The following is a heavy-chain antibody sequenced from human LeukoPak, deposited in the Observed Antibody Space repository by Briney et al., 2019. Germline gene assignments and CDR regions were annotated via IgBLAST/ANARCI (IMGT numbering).Heavy chain of an antibody. J-gene: IGHJ4*02. D-gene: IGHD3-22*01. CDR1: GYTFTSYG. V-gene: IGHV1-18*01. CDR3: AREDYYDSSGSPFDY. Sequence: GASVKVSCKASGYTFTSYGISWVRQAPGQGLEWMGWISAYNGSTNYAQKLQGRVTMTTDTSTSTAYMELRSLRSDDTAVYYCAREDYYDSSGSPFDYWGQGTLVTVSS. CDR2: ISAYNGST.